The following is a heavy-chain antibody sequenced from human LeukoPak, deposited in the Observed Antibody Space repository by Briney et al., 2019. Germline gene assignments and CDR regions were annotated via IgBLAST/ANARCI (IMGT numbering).Heavy chain of an antibody. CDR2: ISGSGGNT. CDR1: GFTFSSYA. CDR3: AKENYDSSGYYYAYFQH. Sequence: GGSLRLSCAASGFTFSSYAMSWVRQAPGKGLEWVSAISGSGGNTFFADSVKGRFTISRDNSKNTLYLQMNSLRAEDTAIYYCAKENYDSSGYYYAYFQHWGQGTLVTVS. V-gene: IGHV3-23*01. D-gene: IGHD3-22*01. J-gene: IGHJ1*01.